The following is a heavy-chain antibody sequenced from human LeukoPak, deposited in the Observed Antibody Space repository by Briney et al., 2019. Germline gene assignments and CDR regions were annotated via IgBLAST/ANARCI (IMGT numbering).Heavy chain of an antibody. J-gene: IGHJ3*02. V-gene: IGHV3-48*03. D-gene: IGHD7-27*01. CDR2: ISSSGSTI. Sequence: PGGSLRLSCAASGFTFSSYEMNWVRQAPGKGLEWVSYISSSGSTIYYADSVKGRFTISRDNAKNTLFLQMNSLRAEDTAVYYCARGANWGSNAFDIWGQGTVVTVSS. CDR1: GFTFSSYE. CDR3: ARGANWGSNAFDI.